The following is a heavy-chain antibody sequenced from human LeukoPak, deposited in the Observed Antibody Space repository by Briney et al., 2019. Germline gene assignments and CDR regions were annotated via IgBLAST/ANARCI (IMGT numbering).Heavy chain of an antibody. J-gene: IGHJ4*02. CDR1: GFTFSSSS. V-gene: IGHV3-21*01. CDR2: VSSSSSYI. CDR3: ARTSPPRYYFDY. Sequence: GGSLRLSCAASGFTFSSSSMNWVRQAPGKGLEWVSSVSSSSSYIYYADSVKGRFTISRDNAKNSLYLQMNSLRAEDTAVYYCARTSPPRYYFDYWGQGTLVTVSS.